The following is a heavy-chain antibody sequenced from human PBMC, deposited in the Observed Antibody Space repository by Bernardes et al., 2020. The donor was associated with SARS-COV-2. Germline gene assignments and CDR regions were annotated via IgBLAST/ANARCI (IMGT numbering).Heavy chain of an antibody. CDR2: LKRKADGGTA. Sequence: GGSLRLSCAGSGFTVADTTMIWVRQGPGKGLEWVGRLKRKADGGTADYAAPVEGRFTISRDESRNTFSLEMNSLTIEDTATYYCAAFDRWGQGTLVTVSS. J-gene: IGHJ5*01. D-gene: IGHD6-13*01. V-gene: IGHV3-15*05. CDR1: GFTVADTT. CDR3: AAFDR.